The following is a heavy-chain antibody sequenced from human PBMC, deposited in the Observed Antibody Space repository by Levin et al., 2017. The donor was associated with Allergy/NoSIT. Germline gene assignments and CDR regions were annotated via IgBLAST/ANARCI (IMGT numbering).Heavy chain of an antibody. D-gene: IGHD6-19*01. J-gene: IGHJ4*02. V-gene: IGHV3-64D*06. CDR2: IWTTGDGT. CDR3: VKGSSAWFFLQY. Sequence: AGGSLRLSCSTSGFTFSSYVMHWVRQAPGKGLEYVSAIWTTGDGTYAADSVKGRFTISRDNSKSILYLQMNSLRFEDTAVYYCVKGSSAWFFLQYWGQGTMVTVSS. CDR1: GFTFSSYV.